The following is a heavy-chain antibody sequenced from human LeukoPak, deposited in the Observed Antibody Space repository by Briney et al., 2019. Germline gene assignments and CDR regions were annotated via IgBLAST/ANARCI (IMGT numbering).Heavy chain of an antibody. V-gene: IGHV4-59*01. CDR2: IYYSGST. Sequence: SETLSLTCTVSGASISDYYWSWIRQPPGKGLEWIGYIYYSGSTNYNPSLKSRVTISVDTSKNQFSLKLSSVTAADTAVYYCASGIFGAYYYYMDVWGKGTTVTVSS. D-gene: IGHD3-3*01. J-gene: IGHJ6*03. CDR3: ASGIFGAYYYYMDV. CDR1: GASISDYY.